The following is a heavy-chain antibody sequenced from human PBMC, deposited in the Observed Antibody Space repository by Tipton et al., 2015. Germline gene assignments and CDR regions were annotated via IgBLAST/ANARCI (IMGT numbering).Heavy chain of an antibody. CDR3: ARDDYGDYGAYGMDV. CDR1: GFGFSTYS. V-gene: IGHV3-21*01. J-gene: IGHJ6*02. D-gene: IGHD4-17*01. Sequence: GSLRLSCAASGFGFSTYSMNWVRQAPGKGLEWVSSISTSSDYIYYADSVKGRFNISRDNAKNSLYLQMNSLRVEDTAVYYCARDDYGDYGAYGMDVWGQGTTVTVSS. CDR2: ISTSSDYI.